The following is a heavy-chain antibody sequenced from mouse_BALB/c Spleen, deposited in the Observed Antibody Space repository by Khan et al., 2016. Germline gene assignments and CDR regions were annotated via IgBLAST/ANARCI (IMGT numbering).Heavy chain of an antibody. V-gene: IGHV1S81*02. CDR2: INPSNGST. CDR3: TLFDY. J-gene: IGHJ2*01. Sequence: QVQLQQSGAELVKPGASVKLSCKASGYTFTSYYMYWVKQRPGQGLEWIGEINPSNGSTNFNEKFKSKDTLTVDKSSSTAYMQLSSLTSEDSAVYYCTLFDYWGQGTTLTVSS. CDR1: GYTFTSYY.